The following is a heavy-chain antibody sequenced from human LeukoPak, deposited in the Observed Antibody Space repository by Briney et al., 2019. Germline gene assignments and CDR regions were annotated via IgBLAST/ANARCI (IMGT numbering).Heavy chain of an antibody. CDR1: GYTFTSYD. CDR3: ARDLPFYGDYVVGDAFDI. D-gene: IGHD4-17*01. CDR2: MNPNSGNT. J-gene: IGHJ3*02. Sequence: ASVKVSCKASGYTFTSYDINWVRQATGQGLEWMGWMNPNSGNTGYAQKFQGRVTMTRNTSISTAYMELSSLRSEDTAVYYCARDLPFYGDYVVGDAFDIWGRGTMVTVSS. V-gene: IGHV1-8*01.